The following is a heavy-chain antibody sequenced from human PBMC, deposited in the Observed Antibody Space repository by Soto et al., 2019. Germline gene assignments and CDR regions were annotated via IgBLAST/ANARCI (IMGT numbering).Heavy chain of an antibody. J-gene: IGHJ6*02. CDR2: IYYSGST. Sequence: SETLSLTCTVSGGSISNYYWSWIRQPPGKGLEWIGYIYYSGSTNYNPSLKSRVTISVDTSKNQFSLKLSSVTAADTAVYYCARAHYGDYGYGMDVWGQGTTVTVSS. CDR3: ARAHYGDYGYGMDV. D-gene: IGHD4-17*01. CDR1: GGSISNYY. V-gene: IGHV4-59*08.